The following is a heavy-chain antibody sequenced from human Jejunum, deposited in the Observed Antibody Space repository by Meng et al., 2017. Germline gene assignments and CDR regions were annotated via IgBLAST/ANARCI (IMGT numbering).Heavy chain of an antibody. D-gene: IGHD6-13*01. Sequence: GESLKISCEASGFTFSSYAMSWVRQAPGKGLEWVSDISGSGDNTYYADSVKGRFTISRDNSKKTLYLQMNNLRAGDTALYYCAKDVTGYSSSTAFDCWGQGTLVTVYS. J-gene: IGHJ4*02. CDR2: ISGSGDNT. CDR1: GFTFSSYA. CDR3: AKDVTGYSSSTAFDC. V-gene: IGHV3-23*01.